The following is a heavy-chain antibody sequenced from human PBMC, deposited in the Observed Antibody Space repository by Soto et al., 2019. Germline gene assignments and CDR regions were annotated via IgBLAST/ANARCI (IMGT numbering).Heavy chain of an antibody. CDR1: GASITTYY. V-gene: IGHV4-59*01. CDR2: IYYSGNT. CDR3: ARGMASSSRTSLIY. Sequence: PSETLSLTCTVSGASITTYYWSWIRQPPGKGLEWIGYIYYSGNTNYNPSLKSRVTISLDTSKNQFSLKLTSVTAADTAIYFCARGMASSSRTSLIYWGQGALVTVS. D-gene: IGHD2-2*01. J-gene: IGHJ4*02.